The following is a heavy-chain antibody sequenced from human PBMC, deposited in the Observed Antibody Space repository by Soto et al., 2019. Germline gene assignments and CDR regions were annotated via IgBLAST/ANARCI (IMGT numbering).Heavy chain of an antibody. CDR1: GYTFTSYG. V-gene: IGHV1-18*01. D-gene: IGHD3-3*01. CDR2: ISAYNGNT. Sequence: ASVNVSCKASGYTFTSYGISWVRQAPGQGLEWMGRISAYNGNTNYAQKLQGRVTMTTDTSTSTAYMELRSLRSDDTAVYCCARVDNVYYDFWSGYNWFDPWGQGTLVTVSS. J-gene: IGHJ5*02. CDR3: ARVDNVYYDFWSGYNWFDP.